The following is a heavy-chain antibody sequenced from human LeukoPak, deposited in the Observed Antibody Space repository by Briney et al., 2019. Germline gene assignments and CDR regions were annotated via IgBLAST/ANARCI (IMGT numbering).Heavy chain of an antibody. CDR1: GGSISSYY. V-gene: IGHV4-4*09. CDR2: IYTSGST. J-gene: IGHJ2*01. Sequence: PSETLSLTCTVSGGSISSYYWSWIRQPPGKGLEWIGYIYTSGSTNYNPSLKSRVTISVDTSKNQFSLKLSSVTAADTAVYYCARQVRYYDSSGPRGHWYFDLWGRGTLVTVSS. CDR3: ARQVRYYDSSGPRGHWYFDL. D-gene: IGHD3-22*01.